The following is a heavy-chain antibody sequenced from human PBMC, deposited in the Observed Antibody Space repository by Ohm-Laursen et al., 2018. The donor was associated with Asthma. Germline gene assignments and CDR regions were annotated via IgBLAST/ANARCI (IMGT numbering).Heavy chain of an antibody. CDR1: GHIFSSYT. D-gene: IGHD4-11*01. Sequence: ASVKVSCKASGHIFSSYTMQWVRQAPGQGLEWMGWFNSGTGDITYSHKFQGRVTITADTSASTTFMEMTSLTSEDTAVYYCASSKGYGNYQSFDYWGQGTLVTVSS. CDR2: FNSGTGDI. V-gene: IGHV1-3*01. CDR3: ASSKGYGNYQSFDY. J-gene: IGHJ4*02.